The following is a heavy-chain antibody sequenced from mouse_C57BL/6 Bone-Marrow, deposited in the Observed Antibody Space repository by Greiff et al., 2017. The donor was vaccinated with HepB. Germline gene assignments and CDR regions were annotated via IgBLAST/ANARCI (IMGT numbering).Heavy chain of an antibody. V-gene: IGHV5-4*01. Sequence: EVMLVESGGGLVKPGGSLKLSCAASGFTFSSYAMSWVRQTPEKRLEWVATISDGGSYTYYPDNVKGRFTISRDNAKNNLYLQMSHLKSEDTAMYYCAREGTWAWFAYWGQGTLVTVSA. CDR2: ISDGGSYT. CDR3: AREGTWAWFAY. CDR1: GFTFSSYA. D-gene: IGHD3-3*01. J-gene: IGHJ3*01.